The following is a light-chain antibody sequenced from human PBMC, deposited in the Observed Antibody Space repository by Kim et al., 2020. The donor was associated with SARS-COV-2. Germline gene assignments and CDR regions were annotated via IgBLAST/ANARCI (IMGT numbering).Light chain of an antibody. V-gene: IGLV2-14*03. J-gene: IGLJ3*02. Sequence: PGQSITISCTGTSGDIADYTSVSWYQQNPGKAPNLLIYDVNKRPSGISNRFSGSKSGDTASLTISGRQAEDEADYYCTSYTVGTWVFGGGTKLTVL. CDR1: SGDIADYTS. CDR2: DVN. CDR3: TSYTVGTWV.